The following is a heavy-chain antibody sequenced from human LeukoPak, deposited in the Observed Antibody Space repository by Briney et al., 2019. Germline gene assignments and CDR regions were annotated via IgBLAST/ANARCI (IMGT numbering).Heavy chain of an antibody. V-gene: IGHV1-18*01. CDR1: GYTFNHFG. CDR2: ISAYDGET. CDR3: ARDKVIASAGTPNWLDP. J-gene: IGHJ5*02. Sequence: ASVTVSCKASGYTFNHFGISWVRQAPGQGLEWMGWISAYDGETYYLQKFQGRITMTTDTATRTAYMELRSLRSDDTAVYYCARDKVIASAGTPNWLDPWGQGTLVTVSP. D-gene: IGHD2-21*01.